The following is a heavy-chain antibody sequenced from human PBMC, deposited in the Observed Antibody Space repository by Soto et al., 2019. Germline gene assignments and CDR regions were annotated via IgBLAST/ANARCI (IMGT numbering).Heavy chain of an antibody. V-gene: IGHV3-30-3*01. D-gene: IGHD3-22*01. Sequence: QVQLVESGGGVVQPGRSLRLSCAASGFTFSSYAMHWVRQAPGKGLEWVALISYDGGDIDYADSVKGRFTISRDNSRNTLFLQMNSLRAEDTAVYYCARDYYKYYDSSGYCWSPAFWGQGTLVTVSS. CDR3: ARDYYKYYDSSGYCWSPAF. CDR2: ISYDGGDI. CDR1: GFTFSSYA. J-gene: IGHJ4*02.